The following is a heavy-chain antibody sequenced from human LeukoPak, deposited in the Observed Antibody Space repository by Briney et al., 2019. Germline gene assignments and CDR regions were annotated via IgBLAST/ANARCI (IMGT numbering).Heavy chain of an antibody. D-gene: IGHD3-16*01. J-gene: IGHJ5*02. CDR2: ICYTENT. CDR1: GDSISSSNYY. Sequence: WETLSLTCTVSGDSISSSNYYWGWIRQPPGKGLEWIGSICYTENTSYNPSLKSRATISVDTSKNQFSLKLSSVTAADTAVYYCARGKALRVDFPLFDPWGQGTLVTVSS. V-gene: IGHV4-39*07. CDR3: ARGKALRVDFPLFDP.